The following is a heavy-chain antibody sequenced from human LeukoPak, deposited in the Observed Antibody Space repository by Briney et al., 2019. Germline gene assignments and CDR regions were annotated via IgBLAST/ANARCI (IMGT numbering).Heavy chain of an antibody. D-gene: IGHD2-21*02. J-gene: IGHJ6*03. CDR1: GFTFDDYG. Sequence: PGGSLRLSCAASGFTFDDYGMSWVRQAPGKGLEWVSGINWDGGSTGYADSVKGRFTISRDNAKNSLYLQMNSLRAEDTALYYCARSSGGMTAHIPYSYYYYMDVWGKGTTVTVSS. V-gene: IGHV3-20*04. CDR3: ARSSGGMTAHIPYSYYYYMDV. CDR2: INWDGGST.